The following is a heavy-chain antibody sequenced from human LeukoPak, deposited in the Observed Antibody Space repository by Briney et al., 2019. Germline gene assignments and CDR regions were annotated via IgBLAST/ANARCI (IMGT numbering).Heavy chain of an antibody. CDR3: ALSNFLWELQDY. Sequence: ASVKVSCKASGYTFTSYAMHWVRQAPGQRLEWMGWINAGNGNTKCSQKFQGRVTITRDTSASTAYMELSSLRSEDTAVYYCALSNFLWELQDYWGQGTLVTVSS. J-gene: IGHJ4*02. CDR1: GYTFTSYA. D-gene: IGHD1-26*01. V-gene: IGHV1-3*01. CDR2: INAGNGNT.